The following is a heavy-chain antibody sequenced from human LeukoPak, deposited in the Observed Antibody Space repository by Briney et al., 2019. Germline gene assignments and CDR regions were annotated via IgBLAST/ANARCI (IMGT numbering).Heavy chain of an antibody. CDR3: ARARWNDASDI. D-gene: IGHD4-23*01. CDR1: GFTFSSYS. CDR2: ISSSSSYI. Sequence: GGSPRLSCAASGFTFSSYSMNWVRQAPGKGLEWVSSISSSSSYIYYADSVKGRFTISRDNAKNSLYLQMNSLRAEDTAVYYCARARWNDASDIWGQGTMVTVSS. J-gene: IGHJ3*02. V-gene: IGHV3-21*01.